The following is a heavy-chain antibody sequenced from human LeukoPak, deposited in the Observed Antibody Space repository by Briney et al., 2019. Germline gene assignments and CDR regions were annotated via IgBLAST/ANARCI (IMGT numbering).Heavy chain of an antibody. CDR1: GFTVSSND. V-gene: IGHV3-66*01. Sequence: GGSLRLSCAASGFTVSSNDMTWVRQTPGKGLEWVSIIYSAGNAYYADSVKGRFTISRDNSKNTLYLQMNSLRAEDTAVFYCARDRPGDGYSDYWGQGTLVTVSS. J-gene: IGHJ4*02. CDR3: ARDRPGDGYSDY. D-gene: IGHD3-10*01. CDR2: IYSAGNA.